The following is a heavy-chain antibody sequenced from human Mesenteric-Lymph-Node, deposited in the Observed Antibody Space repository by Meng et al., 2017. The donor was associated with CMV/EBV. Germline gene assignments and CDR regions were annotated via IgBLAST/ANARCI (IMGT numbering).Heavy chain of an antibody. J-gene: IGHJ4*02. CDR2: INPNSGNT. CDR1: GYTFTGYY. V-gene: IGHV1-8*02. Sequence: ASVKVSCKASGYTFTGYYMHWVRQAPGQGLEWMGWINPNSGNTGLAQKFQGRVTMTMNTSISTAYMELSSLTFEDTATYFCARADRGKYYFDYWGQGTLVTVSS. CDR3: ARADRGKYYFDY. D-gene: IGHD6-19*01.